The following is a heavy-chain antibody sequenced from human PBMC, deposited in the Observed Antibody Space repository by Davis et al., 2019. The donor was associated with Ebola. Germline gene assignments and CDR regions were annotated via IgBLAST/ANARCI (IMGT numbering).Heavy chain of an antibody. J-gene: IGHJ4*02. CDR3: AREWDIVVVPAAPVFDS. Sequence: SETLSLTCAVYGGSFSGYYWSWIRQPPGKGLEWIGEVNHSGSTNYNPSLKSRVTMSVDNSKNQFSLKLNSVTAADTAVYYCAREWDIVVVPAAPVFDSWGQGTLVTVSS. V-gene: IGHV4-34*01. CDR1: GGSFSGYY. CDR2: VNHSGST. D-gene: IGHD2-2*01.